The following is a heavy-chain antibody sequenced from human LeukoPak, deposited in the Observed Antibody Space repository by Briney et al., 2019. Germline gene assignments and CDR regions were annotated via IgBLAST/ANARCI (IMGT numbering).Heavy chain of an antibody. CDR3: ARMYSSGWYLPAFDY. D-gene: IGHD6-19*01. V-gene: IGHV4-30-4*01. J-gene: IGHJ4*02. CDR2: IYYSGST. Sequence: SETLSLTCTVSGGPISSGDYYWSWIRQPPGKGLEWIGYIYYSGSTYYNPSLKSRVTISVDTSKNQFSLKLSSVTAADTAVYYCARMYSSGWYLPAFDYWGQGTLVTVSS. CDR1: GGPISSGDYY.